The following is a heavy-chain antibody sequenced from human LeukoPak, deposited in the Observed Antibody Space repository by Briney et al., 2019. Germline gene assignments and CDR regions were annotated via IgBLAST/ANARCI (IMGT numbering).Heavy chain of an antibody. J-gene: IGHJ4*02. Sequence: SVKVSCKASGYTFTRYGISWVRQAPGQGLEWMGGIIPIFGTANYAQKFQGRVTITTDESTSTAYMELSSLRSEDTAVYYCAISLVGGRYFDYWGQGTLVTVSS. V-gene: IGHV1-69*05. CDR2: IIPIFGTA. CDR1: GYTFTRYG. CDR3: AISLVGGRYFDY. D-gene: IGHD1-26*01.